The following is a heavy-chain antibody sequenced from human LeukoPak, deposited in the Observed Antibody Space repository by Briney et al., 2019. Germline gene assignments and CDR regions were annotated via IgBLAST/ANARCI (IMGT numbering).Heavy chain of an antibody. CDR1: GGSFSGYY. CDR2: INHSGST. J-gene: IGHJ4*02. Sequence: SETLSLTCAIYGGSFSGYYWSWIRQPPGKGLEWIGEINHSGSTNYNPSPKSRVTISVDTSKNQFSLKLSSVTAADTAVYYCARHFKLTPPRYWGQGTLVTVSS. CDR3: ARHFKLTPPRY. D-gene: IGHD3-3*02. V-gene: IGHV4-34*01.